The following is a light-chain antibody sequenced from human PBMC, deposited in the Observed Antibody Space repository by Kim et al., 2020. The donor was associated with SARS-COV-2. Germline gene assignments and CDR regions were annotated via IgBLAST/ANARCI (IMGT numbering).Light chain of an antibody. CDR1: SSDVGRYNL. J-gene: IGLJ2*01. CDR3: CSYAVYTSVV. CDR2: DVN. V-gene: IGLV2-23*02. Sequence: GQSISISCTGNSSDVGRYNLVSWYQQHPGKAPKLMIYDVNKRPSGVSNRFSASKSGNTASLTISGLQAEDEADYYCCSYAVYTSVVFGGGTQLTVL.